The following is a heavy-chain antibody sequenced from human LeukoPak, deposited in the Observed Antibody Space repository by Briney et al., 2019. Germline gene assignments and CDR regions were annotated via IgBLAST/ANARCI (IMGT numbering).Heavy chain of an antibody. CDR3: ARAEYYYDSSGYYYSY. Sequence: ASVKVSCKASGYTFTSYGISWVRQAPGQGVEWMGWISAYNGNTNYAQKLQGRVTMTTHTSTSTAYMELRSLRSDDTAVYYCARAEYYYDSSGYYYSYWGQGTLVTVSS. CDR2: ISAYNGNT. CDR1: GYTFTSYG. V-gene: IGHV1-18*01. D-gene: IGHD3-22*01. J-gene: IGHJ4*02.